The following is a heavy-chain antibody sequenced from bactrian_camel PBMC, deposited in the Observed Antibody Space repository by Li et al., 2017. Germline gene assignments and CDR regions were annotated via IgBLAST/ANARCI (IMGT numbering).Heavy chain of an antibody. CDR3: AAEWEYCSGGSPITPY. D-gene: IGHD2*01. V-gene: IGHV3S1*01. CDR1: GYKNRRPC. Sequence: HVQLVESGGDSVQAGGSLRLSCAASGYKNRRPCLAWFRQAPGKEREGVARVYTGGRPTYYADSVKGRFTISHDSAKNTLDLQMNSLKPEDTAMYYCAAEWEYCSGGSPITPYWGQGTQVTVS. CDR2: VYTGGRPT. J-gene: IGHJ4*01.